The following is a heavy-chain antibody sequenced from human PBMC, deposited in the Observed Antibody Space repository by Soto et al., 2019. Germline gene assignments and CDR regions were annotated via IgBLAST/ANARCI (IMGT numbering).Heavy chain of an antibody. J-gene: IGHJ3*01. CDR1: GIIVSSNY. Sequence: PGGSLRLSCADSGIIVSSNYMNWVRQPPGKGLEWVSIIYSGSNSYYADSVKGRFTISRDTSKNTLYLQMNSLRVEDTAMYYCAREEDAFDVWGQGTMVTVSS. CDR2: IYSGSNS. CDR3: AREEDAFDV. V-gene: IGHV3-53*01.